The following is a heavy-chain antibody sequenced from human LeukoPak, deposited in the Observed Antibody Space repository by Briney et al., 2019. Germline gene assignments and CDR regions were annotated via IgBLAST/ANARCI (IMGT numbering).Heavy chain of an antibody. CDR3: ARDGGRGTAMVTGDAFDI. Sequence: ASMKVSCKASGYTFTSYGISWVRQDPGQGLEWMGWISAYNGNTNYAQKLQGRVTMTTDTSTSTAYMELRSLRSDDTAVYYCARDGGRGTAMVTGDAFDIWGQGTMVTVSS. V-gene: IGHV1-18*01. D-gene: IGHD5-18*01. J-gene: IGHJ3*02. CDR2: ISAYNGNT. CDR1: GYTFTSYG.